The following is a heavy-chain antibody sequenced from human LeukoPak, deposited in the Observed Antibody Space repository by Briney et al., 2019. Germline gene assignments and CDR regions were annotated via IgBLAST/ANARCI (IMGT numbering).Heavy chain of an antibody. J-gene: IGHJ4*02. V-gene: IGHV3-66*01. Sequence: GGSLRLSCAVSGFSISDNSMGCVRQTPAKGLEWVSLIFSGGETYSADSVKGRFTISRDNSKNTLFLQMNSLRAEDTAVYYRARDSGWLTEFDYWGPGTLVAVSS. CDR3: ARDSGWLTEFDY. D-gene: IGHD6-19*01. CDR1: GFSISDNS. CDR2: IFSGGET.